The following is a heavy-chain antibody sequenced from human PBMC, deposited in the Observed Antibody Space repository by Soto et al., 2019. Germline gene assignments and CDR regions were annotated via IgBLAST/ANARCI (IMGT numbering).Heavy chain of an antibody. CDR1: GRSFSGYY. D-gene: IGHD3-10*01. CDR3: ARERPVLLWFGTNWFDP. CDR2: INHSGST. J-gene: IGHJ5*02. Sequence: PSETLSLTCAVYGRSFSGYYWSWIRQPPGKGLEWIGEINHSGSTNYNPSLKSRVTISVDTSKNQFSLKLSSVTAADTAVYYCARERPVLLWFGTNWFDPWGQGTLVTVS. V-gene: IGHV4-34*01.